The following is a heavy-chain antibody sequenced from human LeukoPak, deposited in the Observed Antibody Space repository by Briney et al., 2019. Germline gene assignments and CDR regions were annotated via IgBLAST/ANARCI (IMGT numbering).Heavy chain of an antibody. CDR2: ISYDGSNK. CDR3: AKMSGSLDY. Sequence: GGSLRLSGAASGFTFSSYGMHWVRQAPGKGLEWVAVISYDGSNKYYADSVKGRFTISRDNSKNTLYLQMNSLRAEDTAVYYCAKMSGSLDYWGQGTLVTVSS. D-gene: IGHD1-26*01. CDR1: GFTFSSYG. J-gene: IGHJ4*02. V-gene: IGHV3-30*18.